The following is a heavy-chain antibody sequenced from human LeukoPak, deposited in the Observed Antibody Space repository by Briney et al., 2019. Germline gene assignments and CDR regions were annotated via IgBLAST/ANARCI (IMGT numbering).Heavy chain of an antibody. V-gene: IGHV3-48*04. J-gene: IGHJ4*02. CDR2: ISSSGSTI. Sequence: GGSLRLSCAASGFTFDDYGMNWVRQAPGKGLEWVSYISSSGSTIYYADSVKGRFTISRDNAKNSLYLQMNSLRVEDTAVYYCARAPTFSGWFDYWGQGTLVTVSS. CDR1: GFTFDDYG. D-gene: IGHD6-19*01. CDR3: ARAPTFSGWFDY.